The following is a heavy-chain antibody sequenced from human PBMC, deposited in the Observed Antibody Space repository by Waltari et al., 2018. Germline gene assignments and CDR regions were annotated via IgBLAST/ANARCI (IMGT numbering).Heavy chain of an antibody. D-gene: IGHD3-22*01. CDR1: GFSFSNVW. Sequence: EVQLVESGGGLVKRGGSLRLSCAASGFSFSNVWMTWVRQPPGKGLEWVGQIKSKSDGETRDYAATVKGRFFISRDDSKGTLYLQMNSLKTEDTAIYYCTTGPDFYDSTGSYPLDVWGKGTTVTVSS. CDR3: TTGPDFYDSTGSYPLDV. J-gene: IGHJ6*04. V-gene: IGHV3-15*01. CDR2: IKSKSDGETR.